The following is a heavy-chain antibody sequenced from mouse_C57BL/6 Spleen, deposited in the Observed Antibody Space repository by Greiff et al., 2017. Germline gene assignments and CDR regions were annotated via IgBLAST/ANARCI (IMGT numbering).Heavy chain of an antibody. CDR2: IYPGDGDT. V-gene: IGHV1-80*01. Sequence: SGAELVKPGASVKISCKASGYAFSSYWMNWVKQRPGKGLEWIGQIYPGDGDTNYNGKFKGKATLTADKSSSTAYMQLSSLTSEDSAVYFCARRDGYYAMDYWGQGTSVTVSS. CDR1: GYAFSSYW. CDR3: ARRDGYYAMDY. J-gene: IGHJ4*01. D-gene: IGHD2-3*01.